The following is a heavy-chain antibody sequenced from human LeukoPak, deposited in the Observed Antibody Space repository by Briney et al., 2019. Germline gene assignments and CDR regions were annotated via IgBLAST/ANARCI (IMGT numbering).Heavy chain of an antibody. CDR3: AELGITMIGGV. Sequence: PGGSLRLSCAASGFTFSSYGIHWVRQAPGKGLEWVAFISYDGSNKDYADSVKGRFTISRDNAKNSLYLQMNSLRAEDTAVYYCAELGITMIGGVWGKGTTVTISS. V-gene: IGHV3-30*18. CDR1: GFTFSSYG. D-gene: IGHD3-10*02. CDR2: ISYDGSNK. J-gene: IGHJ6*04.